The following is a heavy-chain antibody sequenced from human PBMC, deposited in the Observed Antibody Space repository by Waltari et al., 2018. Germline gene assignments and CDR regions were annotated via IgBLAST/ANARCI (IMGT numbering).Heavy chain of an antibody. CDR2: RNPNSGNT. Sequence: QVQLVQSGAEVKKPGASVKVSCKASGYTFTSYDINWVRQATGQGLEWMGWRNPNSGNTGYAQKFQGRVTMTRNTSISTAYMELSSLRSEDTAVYYCATIAGGSGKGSRSYYYYYMDVWGKGTTVTVSS. CDR3: ATIAGGSGKGSRSYYYYYMDV. V-gene: IGHV1-8*01. CDR1: GYTFTSYD. J-gene: IGHJ6*03. D-gene: IGHD3-10*01.